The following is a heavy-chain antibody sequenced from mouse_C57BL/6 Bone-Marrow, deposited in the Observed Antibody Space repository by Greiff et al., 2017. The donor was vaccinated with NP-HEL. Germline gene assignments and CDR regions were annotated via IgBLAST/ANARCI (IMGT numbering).Heavy chain of an antibody. CDR3: AIDHPRCYAMDY. Sequence: QVQLKQPGAELVKPGASVKVSCKASGYTFTSYWMHWVKQRPGQGLEWIGRIHPSDSDTNYNQKFKGKATLTVDKSSSTAYMQLSSLTSEDSAVYYCAIDHPRCYAMDYWGQGTSVTVSS. J-gene: IGHJ4*01. V-gene: IGHV1-74*01. CDR2: IHPSDSDT. CDR1: GYTFTSYW.